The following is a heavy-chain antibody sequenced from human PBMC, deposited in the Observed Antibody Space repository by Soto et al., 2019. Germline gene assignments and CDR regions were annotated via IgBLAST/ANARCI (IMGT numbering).Heavy chain of an antibody. CDR2: IYYSGST. Sequence: PSETLSLTCTVSGGYISSGGYYWSWIRQHPGKGLEWIGYIYYSGSTYYNPSLKSRVTISVDTSKNQFALKLSSVTAADTAVYYCARATTGTTHDAFDIWGQGTMVTVSS. V-gene: IGHV4-31*03. CDR3: ARATTGTTHDAFDI. CDR1: GGYISSGGYY. D-gene: IGHD1-1*01. J-gene: IGHJ3*02.